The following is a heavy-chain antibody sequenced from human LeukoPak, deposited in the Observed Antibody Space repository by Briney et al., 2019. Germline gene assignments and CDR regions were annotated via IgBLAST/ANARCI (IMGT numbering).Heavy chain of an antibody. CDR2: IYYSGST. D-gene: IGHD6-19*01. V-gene: IGHV4-59*01. J-gene: IGHJ4*02. CDR3: ARSGGYSSGWLV. CDR1: GGSISSYY. Sequence: SETLSLTCTVSGGSISSYYWSWIRQPPGKGLEWIGYIYYSGSTKYNPSLKSRVTIPVDTSKNQFSLKLSSVTAAGTAVYYCARSGGYSSGWLVWGQGILVAVSS.